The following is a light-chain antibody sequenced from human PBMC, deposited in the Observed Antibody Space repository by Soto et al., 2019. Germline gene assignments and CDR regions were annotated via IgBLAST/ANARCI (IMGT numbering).Light chain of an antibody. CDR2: DAS. CDR1: QSVCSY. Sequence: EIVLTQSPATLSLSPGERATLSCRASQSVCSYLAWYQQKPGQAPRLLIYDASTRATGIPARFSGSGSWTDFTLTISSLEPEDFAVYYCQQRTNWPPLTFGGGTKVEVK. CDR3: QQRTNWPPLT. V-gene: IGKV3-11*01. J-gene: IGKJ4*01.